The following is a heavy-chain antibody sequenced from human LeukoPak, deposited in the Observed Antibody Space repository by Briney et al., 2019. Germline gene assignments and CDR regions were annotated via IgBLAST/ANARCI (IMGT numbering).Heavy chain of an antibody. V-gene: IGHV3-7*04. J-gene: IGHJ4*02. D-gene: IGHD2-8*01. Sequence: PGGSLRLSCAASGFSFSTYWMSWVRQAPGKGLEWVASITQGGSEKYYVDSVKGRFTISRDNAKNSLYLQMNSLRAEDTAVYYCARDRWGLLGGDFWGQGTLVTVSS. CDR3: ARDRWGLLGGDF. CDR1: GFSFSTYW. CDR2: ITQGGSEK.